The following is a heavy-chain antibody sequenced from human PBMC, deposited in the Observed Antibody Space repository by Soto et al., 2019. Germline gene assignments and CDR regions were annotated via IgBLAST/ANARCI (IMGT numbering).Heavy chain of an antibody. CDR3: ARNDFFDMDV. D-gene: IGHD3-9*01. CDR1: GGSVSNENW. V-gene: IGHV4-4*02. Sequence: QVQLEESGPGLVEPSGILSLTCAVSGGSVSNENWWSWVRQPPGKGLEWIGEIHHSGSTSYTPSLKSRVPIAVDKSKNQFSLRLISVTAADTAVYYCARNDFFDMDVWGQGTTVTVSS. J-gene: IGHJ6*02. CDR2: IHHSGST.